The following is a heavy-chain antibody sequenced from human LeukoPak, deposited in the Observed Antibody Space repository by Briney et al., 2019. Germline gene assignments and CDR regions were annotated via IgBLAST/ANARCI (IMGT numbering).Heavy chain of an antibody. CDR1: GFTFSSYA. CDR3: AKRGDSSGHPYFDY. J-gene: IGHJ4*02. Sequence: GGSLRLSCAASGFTFSSYAMHWVRQAPGKGLEWVAAISYDGSNKYYADSVKGRFTISRDNSKNTLYVQMNSLRAEDTAVYYCAKRGDSSGHPYFDYWGQGTLVTVSS. V-gene: IGHV3-30-3*02. CDR2: ISYDGSNK. D-gene: IGHD3-22*01.